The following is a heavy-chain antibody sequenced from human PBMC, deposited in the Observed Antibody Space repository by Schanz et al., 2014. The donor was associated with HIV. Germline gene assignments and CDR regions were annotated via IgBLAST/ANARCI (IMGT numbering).Heavy chain of an antibody. J-gene: IGHJ3*01. CDR2: ITPDGSHT. CDR3: RVFMYSFDV. Sequence: EVQLLESGGGLVQPGGSLRLSCAASGFTFGTKWMYWVRHGPGKGLACVTYITPDGSHTYVESVKGRFTTSRDSSKNTLYLQMNSLRVEDTATYYCRVFMYSFDVWGQWTMVTVSS. CDR1: GFTFGTKW. V-gene: IGHV3-74*02. D-gene: IGHD2-8*01.